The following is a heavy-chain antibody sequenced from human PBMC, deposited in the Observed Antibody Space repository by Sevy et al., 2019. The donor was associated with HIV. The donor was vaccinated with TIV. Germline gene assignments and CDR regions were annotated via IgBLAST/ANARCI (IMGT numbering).Heavy chain of an antibody. D-gene: IGHD1-1*01. CDR3: ARDTAALRRGGNAANAAFDI. J-gene: IGHJ3*02. CDR1: GFTFSSYA. Sequence: GGSLRLSCAASGFTFSSYAMHWVRQAPGKGLEWVAVISYDGSNKYYEDSVKGRFTISRDNSKNTLYLQMNSLRAEDMAMCYCARDTAALRRGGNAANAAFDIWGQRTMVTVSS. CDR2: ISYDGSNK. V-gene: IGHV3-30-3*01.